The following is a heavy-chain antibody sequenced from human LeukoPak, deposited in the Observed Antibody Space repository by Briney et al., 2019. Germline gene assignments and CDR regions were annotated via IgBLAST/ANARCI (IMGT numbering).Heavy chain of an antibody. CDR2: IYCSGST. CDR3: ARQAYYYDSSGYSTLFDY. D-gene: IGHD3-22*01. CDR1: GGSISSGDYY. J-gene: IGHJ4*02. V-gene: IGHV4-30-4*01. Sequence: SETLSLTCTVSGGSISSGDYYWSWIRQPPGKGLEWIGYIYCSGSTYYNPSLKSRVTISVDTSKNQFSLKLSSVTAADTAVYYCARQAYYYDSSGYSTLFDYWGQGTLVTVSS.